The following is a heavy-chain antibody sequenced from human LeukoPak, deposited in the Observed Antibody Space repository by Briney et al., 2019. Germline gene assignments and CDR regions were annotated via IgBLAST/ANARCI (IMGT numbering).Heavy chain of an antibody. V-gene: IGHV4-59*01. CDR1: GRSISSYY. Sequence: ETLSLPCTVSGRSISSYYGSWLPQPPGKGLEGLGYFYYGGSTNYNPSLKSRVTISVDTSKNQFSLKLSSVTAADTAVYYCAREANNPTTGYSSGWYDYWGQGTLVTVSS. CDR2: FYYGGST. J-gene: IGHJ4*02. CDR3: AREANNPTTGYSSGWYDY. D-gene: IGHD6-19*01.